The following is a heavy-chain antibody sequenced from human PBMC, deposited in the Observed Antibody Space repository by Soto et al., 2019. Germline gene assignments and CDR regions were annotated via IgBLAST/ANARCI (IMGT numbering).Heavy chain of an antibody. CDR3: ASSSSGSRPPRPSYYGMDV. D-gene: IGHD6-19*01. J-gene: IGHJ6*02. Sequence: PGGSLRLSCAASGFTFSSYSMNWVRQAPGKGLEWVSSISSSSSYIYYADSVKGRFTISRDNAKNSLYLQMNSLRAEDTAVYYCASSSSGSRPPRPSYYGMDVWGQGTTVTVSS. CDR1: GFTFSSYS. CDR2: ISSSSSYI. V-gene: IGHV3-21*01.